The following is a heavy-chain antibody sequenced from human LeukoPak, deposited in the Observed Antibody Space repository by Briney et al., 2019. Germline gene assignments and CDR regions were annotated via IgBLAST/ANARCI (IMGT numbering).Heavy chain of an antibody. V-gene: IGHV3-7*01. J-gene: IGHJ4*02. CDR2: IKQDGSEK. CDR3: ARDDGGSYPTVCDC. Sequence: GGSLRLSCAASGFTFSSYGMHWVRQAPGKGLEWVANIKQDGSEKYYVDSVKGRFTISRDNAKNSLYLQMNSLRAEDTAAYYCARDDGGSYPTVCDCWGQGTLVTVSS. CDR1: GFTFSSYG. D-gene: IGHD1-26*01.